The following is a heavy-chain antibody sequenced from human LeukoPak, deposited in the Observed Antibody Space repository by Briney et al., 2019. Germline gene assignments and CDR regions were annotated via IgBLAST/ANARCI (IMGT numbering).Heavy chain of an antibody. D-gene: IGHD3-3*01. CDR1: GYSFTSYW. J-gene: IGHJ4*02. CDR3: ARLCCDFWSGYGGYYFDY. CDR2: IYPGDSDT. Sequence: GESLKISCKGSGYSFTSYWIGWVRQMPGKGLEWMGIIYPGDSDTRYSPSFQGQVTISADKSISTAYLQWSSLKASDTAMYYCARLCCDFWSGYGGYYFDYWGQGTLVTVSS. V-gene: IGHV5-51*01.